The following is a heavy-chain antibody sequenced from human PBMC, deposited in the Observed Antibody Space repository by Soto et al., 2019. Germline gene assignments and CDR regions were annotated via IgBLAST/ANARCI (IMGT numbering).Heavy chain of an antibody. CDR1: GYNFTSYG. CDR3: ARDLYYSSGRYFDHDAVDI. V-gene: IGHV1-18*01. Sequence: QVQLVQSGADVKKPGASVKVSCKASGYNFTSYGISWVRQAPGHGLEWMGWIRHHNDRTKYARRFQDRVTMTTETPTSTVYMELGSLRSDDTAVYYCARDLYYSSGRYFDHDAVDIWGQGTVVTVSS. CDR2: IRHHNDRT. J-gene: IGHJ3*02. D-gene: IGHD6-19*01.